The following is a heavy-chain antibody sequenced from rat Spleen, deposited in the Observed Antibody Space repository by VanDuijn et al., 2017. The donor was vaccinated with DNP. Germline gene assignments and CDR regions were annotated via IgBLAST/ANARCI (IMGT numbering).Heavy chain of an antibody. CDR1: GFSITSNY. CDR2: INYSGST. CDR3: ARWNIGTSTLDY. D-gene: IGHD1-5*01. V-gene: IGHV3-1*01. Sequence: EVQLQESGPGLVKPSQSLSFTCSVTGFSITSNYWAWIRKLPGNKMEWIGYINYSGSTGYNPSLKSRISITRDTSKNQFFLQLSSVTTEDTATYYCARWNIGTSTLDYWGQGVMVTVSS. J-gene: IGHJ2*01.